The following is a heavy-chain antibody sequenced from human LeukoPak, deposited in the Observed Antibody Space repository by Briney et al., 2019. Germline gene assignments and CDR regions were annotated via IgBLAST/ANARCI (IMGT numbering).Heavy chain of an antibody. V-gene: IGHV3-7*01. CDR1: GFTFSSYW. J-gene: IGHJ4*02. D-gene: IGHD3-22*01. CDR2: IKQDGSEK. CDR3: ARDRPSGYYSY. Sequence: GGSLRLSCAASGFTFSSYWMSWVRQAPGKGLEWVANIKQDGSEKYYVDSVKGRFTISRDNARNSLYLQMNSLRAEDTAVYYCARDRPSGYYSYRGQGTLVTVSS.